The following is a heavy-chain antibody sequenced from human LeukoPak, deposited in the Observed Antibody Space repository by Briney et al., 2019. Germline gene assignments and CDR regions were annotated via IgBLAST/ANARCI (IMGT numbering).Heavy chain of an antibody. CDR1: GFTFSSYE. J-gene: IGHJ4*02. D-gene: IGHD6-6*01. CDR3: AKLQGMAALPGGFDY. Sequence: GGSLRLSCAASGFTFSSYEMNWVRQAPGKGLEWVSYISSSGGSTYYADSVKGRFTISRDNSKNTLYLQMNSLRAEDTAVYYCAKLQGMAALPGGFDYWGQGTLVTVSS. V-gene: IGHV3-23*01. CDR2: ISSSGGST.